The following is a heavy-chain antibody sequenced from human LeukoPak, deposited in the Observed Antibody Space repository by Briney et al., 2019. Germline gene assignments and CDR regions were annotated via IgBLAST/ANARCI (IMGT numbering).Heavy chain of an antibody. CDR1: GYIFTSYG. D-gene: IGHD2-15*01. CDR2: ISAHNGNT. CDR3: ARDPCSGGSCHDALDI. Sequence: ASVKVSCKASGYIFTSYGISWVRQAPGQGLEWMGWISAHNGNTNSAQKLQGRVTMTTDTSTSTARMELRSLRSDDTAVYYCARDPCSGGSCHDALDIWGQGTTVTVSS. V-gene: IGHV1-18*01. J-gene: IGHJ3*02.